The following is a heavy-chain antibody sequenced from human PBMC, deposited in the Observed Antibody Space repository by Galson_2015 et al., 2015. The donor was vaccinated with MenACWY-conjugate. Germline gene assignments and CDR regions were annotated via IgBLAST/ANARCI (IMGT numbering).Heavy chain of an antibody. CDR3: AGGEAGGYNYFGLDV. D-gene: IGHD3-16*01. Sequence: QSGAEVTKPGESLRISCKASGGTFSSYGISWVRQAPGQGLECMGRIIPILGEVSYAQKFQGRVTITANNADKSTWTAYMELSSLRSDDTAVYYCAGGEAGGYNYFGLDVWGQGTTVTVSS. CDR2: IIPILGEV. CDR1: GGTFSSYG. J-gene: IGHJ6*02. V-gene: IGHV1-69*04.